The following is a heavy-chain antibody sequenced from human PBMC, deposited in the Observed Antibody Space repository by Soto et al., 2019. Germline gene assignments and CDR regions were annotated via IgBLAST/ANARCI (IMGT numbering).Heavy chain of an antibody. J-gene: IGHJ6*02. CDR2: ISYDGSNK. Sequence: GGSLRLSCAASGFTFSSYGMHWVRQAPGKGLEWVAVISYDGSNKYYADSVKGRFTISRDNSKNTLYLQMNSLRAEDTAVYYCAKSSSNRRHYYYYYGMDVWGQGTTVTVSS. CDR1: GFTFSSYG. V-gene: IGHV3-30*18. D-gene: IGHD4-4*01. CDR3: AKSSSNRRHYYYYYGMDV.